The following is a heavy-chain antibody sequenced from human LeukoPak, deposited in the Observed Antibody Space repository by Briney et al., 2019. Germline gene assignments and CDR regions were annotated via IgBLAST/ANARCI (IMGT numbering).Heavy chain of an antibody. CDR3: ARDYDFWSGYYFDY. J-gene: IGHJ4*02. CDR2: IYYSGST. CDR1: GGSISSSSYY. Sequence: SETLSLTCTVSGGSISSSSYYWGWIRQPPGKGLGWIGSIYYSGSTYYNPSLKSRVTISVDTSKNQFSLKLRSVTAADTAVYYCARDYDFWSGYYFDYWGQGTLVTVSS. D-gene: IGHD3-3*01. V-gene: IGHV4-39*07.